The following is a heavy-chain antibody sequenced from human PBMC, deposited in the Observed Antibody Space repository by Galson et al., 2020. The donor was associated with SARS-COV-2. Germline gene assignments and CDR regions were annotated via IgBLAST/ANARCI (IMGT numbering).Heavy chain of an antibody. CDR2: IYTSGST. CDR3: ARDRDMYNWNDVPDY. D-gene: IGHD1-1*01. Sequence: SETLSLTCTVSGGSISSGSYYWSWIRQPAGKGLEWIGRIYTSGSTNYNPSLKSRVTISVDTSKNQFSLKLSSVTAADTAVYYCARDRDMYNWNDVPDYWGQGTLVTVSS. CDR1: GGSISSGSYY. V-gene: IGHV4-61*02. J-gene: IGHJ4*02.